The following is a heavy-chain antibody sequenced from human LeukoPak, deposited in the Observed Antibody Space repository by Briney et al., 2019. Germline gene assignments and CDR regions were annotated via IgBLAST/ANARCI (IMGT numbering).Heavy chain of an antibody. Sequence: SETLSLTCTVSGGSISSYYWSWIRQPAGKGLEWIGRIYTSGSTNYNPPLKSRVTMSVDTSKNQFSLKLSSVTAADTAVYYCARDGTMVRGVIRTYYYMDVWGKGTTVTISS. J-gene: IGHJ6*03. CDR3: ARDGTMVRGVIRTYYYMDV. CDR1: GGSISSYY. CDR2: IYTSGST. D-gene: IGHD3-10*01. V-gene: IGHV4-4*07.